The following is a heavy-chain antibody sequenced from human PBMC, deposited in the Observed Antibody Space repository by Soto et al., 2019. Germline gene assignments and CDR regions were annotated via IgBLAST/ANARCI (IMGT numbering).Heavy chain of an antibody. CDR2: MNPNSGNT. CDR3: ARAVPATPVDY. V-gene: IGHV1-8*01. J-gene: IGHJ4*02. D-gene: IGHD6-19*01. Sequence: QVQLVQSGAEVKKPGASVKVSCKASGYTFTSYDINWVRQATGQGLEWMGWMNPNSGNTGYGQKFQGRVTMTSDTSISTANFELSSLTSEDTAVYYCARAVPATPVDYWGQGTLVTVSS. CDR1: GYTFTSYD.